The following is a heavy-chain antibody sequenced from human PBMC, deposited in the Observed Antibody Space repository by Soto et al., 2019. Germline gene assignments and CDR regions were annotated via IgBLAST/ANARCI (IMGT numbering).Heavy chain of an antibody. CDR1: GYTFTSYG. V-gene: IGHV1-18*01. CDR2: ISAYNGNT. J-gene: IGHJ5*02. D-gene: IGHD6-13*01. CDR3: ARVSIAAALYWFDP. Sequence: GASVKVSCKASGYTFTSYGISWVRQAPGQGLEWMGWISAYNGNTNYAQKLQGGVTMTTDTSTSTAYMELRSLRSDDTAVYYCARVSIAAALYWFDPWGQGTLVTSPQ.